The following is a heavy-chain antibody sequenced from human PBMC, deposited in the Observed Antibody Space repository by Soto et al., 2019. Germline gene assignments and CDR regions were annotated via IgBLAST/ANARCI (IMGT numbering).Heavy chain of an antibody. CDR2: INPSGGST. D-gene: IGHD5-18*01. V-gene: IGHV1-46*01. CDR1: GYTFTSYY. Sequence: ASVKVSCKASGYTFTSYYMHWVRQAPGQGLEWMGIINPSGGSTSYAQKFQGRVTMTRDTSTSTVYMELSSLRSEDTAVYYCARGGYSYGYSYGMDVWGQGTTVTVSS. CDR3: ARGGYSYGYSYGMDV. J-gene: IGHJ6*02.